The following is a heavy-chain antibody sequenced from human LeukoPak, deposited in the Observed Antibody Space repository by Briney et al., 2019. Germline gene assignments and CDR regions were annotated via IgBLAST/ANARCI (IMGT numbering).Heavy chain of an antibody. D-gene: IGHD3-16*01. V-gene: IGHV3-74*01. Sequence: GGSLRLSCAASGFTFSDYWMHWVRQAPGKGLVWVSIITTDTRGTYYADSVKGRFTISRDNAKNTLYLQMNSLRAEDTAVYYCARAGAYRFDYWGQGTLVTVSS. CDR2: ITTDTRGT. CDR3: ARAGAYRFDY. CDR1: GFTFSDYW. J-gene: IGHJ4*02.